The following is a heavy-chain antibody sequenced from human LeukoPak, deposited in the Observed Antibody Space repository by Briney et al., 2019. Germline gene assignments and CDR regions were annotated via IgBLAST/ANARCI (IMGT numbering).Heavy chain of an antibody. J-gene: IGHJ4*02. CDR1: GFTVSSNY. V-gene: IGHV3-66*01. Sequence: GGSLRLSCAASGFTVSSNYMSWVRQAPGKGLEWVSVIYIGGSTSNTDSVKGRFTISRDNSRNTLYLQMNSLRAEDTAVYYCTTDNEGLLLLDYWGQGTLVTVSS. CDR3: TTDNEGLLLLDY. CDR2: IYIGGST. D-gene: IGHD3-22*01.